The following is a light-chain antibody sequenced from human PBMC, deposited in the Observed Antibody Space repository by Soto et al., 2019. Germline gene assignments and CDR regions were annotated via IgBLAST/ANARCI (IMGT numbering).Light chain of an antibody. CDR3: QHRRDWPLT. Sequence: EIVLTQSPATLSLSPGERATLSCRASQSVSSYLGWYQQKPGQAPRLLIYDASNRATGIPARFSGSGSGTDFTLVISSLEPEDFALYYCQHRRDWPLTFGGGTKVE. CDR2: DAS. CDR1: QSVSSY. V-gene: IGKV3-11*01. J-gene: IGKJ4*01.